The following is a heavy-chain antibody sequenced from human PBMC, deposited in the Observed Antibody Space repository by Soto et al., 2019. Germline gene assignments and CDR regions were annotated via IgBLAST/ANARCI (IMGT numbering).Heavy chain of an antibody. Sequence: SVSNAWMNWVRQAPGKGLEWVGRIKSKTDGGTTDYAATVKGRFTISRDDSKNTLYLQMNSLKTEDTAVYYLTTEWELLLDYFGQGHLVTVAA. D-gene: IGHD1-26*01. CDR1: SVSNAW. J-gene: IGHJ4*02. V-gene: IGHV3-15*07. CDR2: IKSKTDGGTT. CDR3: TTEWELLLDY.